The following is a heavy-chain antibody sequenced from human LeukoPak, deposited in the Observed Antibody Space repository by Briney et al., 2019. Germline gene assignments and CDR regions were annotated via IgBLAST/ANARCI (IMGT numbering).Heavy chain of an antibody. Sequence: SETLSLTCTVSGGSISGYYWSWIRQPPGKGLGWIGYIFSSGSALYNPSLKSRVTMSGGTSKSQISLKVTSVTAADTAVYYCARGKRWLRQIDTWGQGTLVTVSS. V-gene: IGHV4-59*01. D-gene: IGHD5-24*01. CDR3: ARGKRWLRQIDT. CDR2: IFSSGSA. J-gene: IGHJ5*02. CDR1: GGSISGYY.